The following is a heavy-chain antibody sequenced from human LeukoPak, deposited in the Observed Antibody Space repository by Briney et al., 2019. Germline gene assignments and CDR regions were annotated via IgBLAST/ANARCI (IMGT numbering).Heavy chain of an antibody. CDR1: GFTFSSYA. J-gene: IGHJ4*02. Sequence: GGSLRLSCAASGFTFSSYAMSWVRQAPGKGLEWVSAISGSGGSTYYADSVKGRFTISRDNPKKTLYLQMNSLRAEDMAVYYCAKSRITMVRGVITNFDYWGQGTLVTVSS. D-gene: IGHD3-10*01. CDR3: AKSRITMVRGVITNFDY. CDR2: ISGSGGST. V-gene: IGHV3-23*01.